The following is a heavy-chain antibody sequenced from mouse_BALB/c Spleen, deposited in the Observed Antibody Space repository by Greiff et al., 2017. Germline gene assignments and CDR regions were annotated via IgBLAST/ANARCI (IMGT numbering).Heavy chain of an antibody. Sequence: EVQLQQSGAELVRPGALVKLSCKASGFNIKDYYMHWVKQRPEQGLEWIGWIDPENGDTEYAPKFQGKATMTADTSSNTAYLQLSSLTSEDTAVYYCNGGRRDAMDYWGQGTSVTVSS. J-gene: IGHJ4*01. D-gene: IGHD2-12*01. V-gene: IGHV14-4*02. CDR2: IDPENGDT. CDR3: NGGRRDAMDY. CDR1: GFNIKDYY.